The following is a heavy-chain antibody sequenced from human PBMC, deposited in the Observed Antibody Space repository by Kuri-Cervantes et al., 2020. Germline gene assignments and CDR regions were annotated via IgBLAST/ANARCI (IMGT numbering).Heavy chain of an antibody. V-gene: IGHV1-18*01. CDR3: ARGRPLGIAVAGSYYYGMDV. CDR2: ISAYNGNT. D-gene: IGHD6-19*01. J-gene: IGHJ6*02. Sequence: ASVKVSCKASGYTFTSYGISWVRQAPGQGLEWMGWISAYNGNTNYAQKLQGRVTMTTDTSTSTAYMELRCLRSEDTAVYYCARGRPLGIAVAGSYYYGMDVWGQGTTVTISS. CDR1: GYTFTSYG.